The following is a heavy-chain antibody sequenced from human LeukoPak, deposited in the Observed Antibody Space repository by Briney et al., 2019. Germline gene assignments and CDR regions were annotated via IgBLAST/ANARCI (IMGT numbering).Heavy chain of an antibody. Sequence: SETLSLTCTVSGGSLNNSYWSWIRQPPGQGLDWIGPIYHSGSTTYNPSLKSGVTISVDTSNNHFSLKLTSVTAADTDVYYCATYLYGGDYGSYYFDYWGRGTLVTVSP. CDR2: IYHSGST. V-gene: IGHV4-59*01. D-gene: IGHD4-23*01. J-gene: IGHJ4*02. CDR1: GGSLNNSY. CDR3: ATYLYGGDYGSYYFDY.